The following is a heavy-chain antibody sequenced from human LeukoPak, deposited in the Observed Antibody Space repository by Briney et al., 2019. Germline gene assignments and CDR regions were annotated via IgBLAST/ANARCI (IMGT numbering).Heavy chain of an antibody. V-gene: IGHV1-46*01. J-gene: IGHJ4*02. D-gene: IGHD1-7*01. CDR1: GYTFTSYY. CDR2: INPSGGST. Sequence: ASVKVSCKASGYTFTSYYMHWVRQAPGQGLEGMGIINPSGGSTSYAQKFQGRVTMTRDTSTSTVYMELSSLRSEDTAVYYCARKPGTTVYFDYWGQGTLVTVSS. CDR3: ARKPGTTVYFDY.